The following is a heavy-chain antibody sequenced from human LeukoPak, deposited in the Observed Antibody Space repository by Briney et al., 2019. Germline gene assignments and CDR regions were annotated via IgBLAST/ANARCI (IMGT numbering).Heavy chain of an antibody. J-gene: IGHJ4*02. CDR2: INPNSGGT. CDR1: GYTFTGYF. Sequence: GASVRVSCKASGYTFTGYFIHWVRQARGQGLEWMGWINPNSGGTDYAQKFQGRVTLTRDTSISTAYMELSRLRSDDTAVYYCARAGTSSGVFDYWGQGTLVTVSS. D-gene: IGHD6-25*01. V-gene: IGHV1-2*02. CDR3: ARAGTSSGVFDY.